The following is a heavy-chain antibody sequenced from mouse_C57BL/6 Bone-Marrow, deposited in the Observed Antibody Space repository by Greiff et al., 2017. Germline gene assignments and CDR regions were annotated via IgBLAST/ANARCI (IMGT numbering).Heavy chain of an antibody. CDR2: MHPNGGSP. V-gene: IGHV1-64*01. CDR1: GYTFTNYW. Sequence: QVQLQQPGAELVKPGASVKLSCKASGYTFTNYWMHWVKQRPGQGLEWIGMMHPNGGSPDYNEKFKSEATRSVDKSSRTAYMELSSLTSEDSAVYYCAISYDYDDYTMDYWGQGTSVTVSS. J-gene: IGHJ4*01. D-gene: IGHD2-4*01. CDR3: AISYDYDDYTMDY.